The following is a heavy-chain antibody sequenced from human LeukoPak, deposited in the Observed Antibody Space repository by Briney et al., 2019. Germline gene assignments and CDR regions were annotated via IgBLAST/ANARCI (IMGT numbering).Heavy chain of an antibody. J-gene: IGHJ4*02. V-gene: IGHV4-34*01. Sequence: PSETLSLTCAVYGGSFSGYYWSWIRQPPGKGLEWIGEINHSGSTNYNPSLKSRVTISVDTSKNQFSLKLSSVTAADTAVYYYARGGYSYGYGGGYWGQGTLVTVSS. CDR2: INHSGST. D-gene: IGHD5-18*01. CDR1: GGSFSGYY. CDR3: ARGGYSYGYGGGY.